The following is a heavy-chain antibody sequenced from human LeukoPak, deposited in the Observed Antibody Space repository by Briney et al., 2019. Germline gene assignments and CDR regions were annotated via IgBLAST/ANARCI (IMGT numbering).Heavy chain of an antibody. D-gene: IGHD6-19*01. CDR1: GYTFTSYG. V-gene: IGHV1-18*01. CDR3: AREWEQWLASTGGYYGMDV. J-gene: IGHJ6*02. CDR2: ISAYNGNT. Sequence: ASVKVSCKASGYTFTSYGISWVRQAPGQGLEWMGWISAYNGNTNYAQKLQGRVTMTTDTSTGTAYMELRSLRSDDTAVYYCAREWEQWLASTGGYYGMDVWGQGTTVTVSS.